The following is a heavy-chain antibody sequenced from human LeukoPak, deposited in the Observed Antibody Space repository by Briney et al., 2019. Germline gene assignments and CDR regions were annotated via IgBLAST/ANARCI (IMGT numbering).Heavy chain of an antibody. D-gene: IGHD6-13*01. J-gene: IGHJ4*02. V-gene: IGHV4-59*08. Sequence: SETLSLTCTVSGGSISSYYWSWIRQPPGKGLEWIGYIYYSGSTNYNPSLKSRVTISVDTSKNQFSLKLSSVTAADTAVYYCALLRYSTFGVAAAGAETDYWGQGTLVTVSS. CDR2: IYYSGST. CDR1: GGSISSYY. CDR3: ALLRYSTFGVAAAGAETDY.